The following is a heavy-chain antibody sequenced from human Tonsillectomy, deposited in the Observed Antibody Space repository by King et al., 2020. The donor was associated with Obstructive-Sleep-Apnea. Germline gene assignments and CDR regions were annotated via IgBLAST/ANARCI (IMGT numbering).Heavy chain of an antibody. CDR3: ARGNYDILTAYNDLNY. CDR2: ISSSCSYI. D-gene: IGHD3-9*01. CDR1: GFTFSSHS. J-gene: IGHJ4*02. Sequence: EVQLVESGGGLVKPGGSLRLSCAASGFTFSSHSMNWVRQAPGKGLEWISSISSSCSYIYYADSVKGRFTISRDNAKNSLFLQMNSLRAEDTAVYYCARGNYDILTAYNDLNYWGQGTLVTVSS. V-gene: IGHV3-21*01.